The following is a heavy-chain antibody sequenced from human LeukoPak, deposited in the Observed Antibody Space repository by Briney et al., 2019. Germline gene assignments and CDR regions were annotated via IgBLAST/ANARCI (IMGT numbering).Heavy chain of an antibody. Sequence: ASVKVSCKASGYTFTSYDINWVRQATGQGLEWMGWMNPNSGNTGYAQKFQGRVTMTRNTSISTAYMELSSLRSEDTAVYYCARGHLVANWGLYDAFDIWGQGTMVTVSS. V-gene: IGHV1-8*01. CDR2: MNPNSGNT. CDR3: ARGHLVANWGLYDAFDI. J-gene: IGHJ3*02. D-gene: IGHD7-27*01. CDR1: GYTFTSYD.